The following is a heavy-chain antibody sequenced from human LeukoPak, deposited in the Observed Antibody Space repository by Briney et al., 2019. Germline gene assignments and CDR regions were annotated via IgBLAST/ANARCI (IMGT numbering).Heavy chain of an antibody. Sequence: SETLSLTCAVYGGSFSGYYWSWIRRPPGKGLEWIGEINHSGSTNYNPSLKSRVTISVDTSKNQFSLKLSSVTAADTAVYYCARGRRYYYDSSGYLDYWGQGTLVTVSS. CDR3: ARGRRYYYDSSGYLDY. CDR1: GGSFSGYY. CDR2: INHSGST. J-gene: IGHJ4*02. D-gene: IGHD3-22*01. V-gene: IGHV4-34*01.